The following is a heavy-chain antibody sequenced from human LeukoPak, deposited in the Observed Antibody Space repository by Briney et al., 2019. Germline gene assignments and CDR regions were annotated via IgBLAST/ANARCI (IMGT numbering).Heavy chain of an antibody. CDR3: ARGGSISWYSPFDY. CDR2: VSSNGGST. CDR1: GFTFNNYT. J-gene: IGHJ4*02. D-gene: IGHD6-13*01. V-gene: IGHV3-64*01. Sequence: GGSLRLSCAASGFTFNNYTMYWVRQAPGKGLEYVSAVSSNGGSTYYANSVKGRFIISRDNSKNTLYLQMGSLRVEDMAVYYCARGGSISWYSPFDYWGQGTLVPVSS.